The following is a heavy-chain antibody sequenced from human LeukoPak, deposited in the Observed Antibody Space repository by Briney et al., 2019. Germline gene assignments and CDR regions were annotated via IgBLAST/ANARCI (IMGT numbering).Heavy chain of an antibody. J-gene: IGHJ4*02. D-gene: IGHD2-8*02. Sequence: SETLSLTCTVSGGSISSGDYYWSWIRQPPGKGLEWIGYIYYSGSTYYNPSLKSRVTISVDTSKNQFSLTLSSVTAADTAVYYCASAVAGGYVDYWGQGTLVTVSS. CDR3: ASAVAGGYVDY. CDR1: GGSISSGDYY. CDR2: IYYSGST. V-gene: IGHV4-30-4*01.